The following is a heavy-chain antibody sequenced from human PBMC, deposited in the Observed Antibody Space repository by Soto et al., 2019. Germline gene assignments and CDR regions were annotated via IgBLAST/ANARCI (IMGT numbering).Heavy chain of an antibody. CDR3: PRGRYGDY. D-gene: IGHD1-1*01. Sequence: QGHLVQTVAEVKKPGASVKVSCKGSGYAFTTYGITWVRQAPGQGLEGMGWISSHNGNTNYAQRLQGRVTVTRDTSTSTAYKELTGLRSADTAGDYCPRGRYGDYWGQGALVTVSS. V-gene: IGHV1-18*01. J-gene: IGHJ4*02. CDR2: ISSHNGNT. CDR1: GYAFTTYG.